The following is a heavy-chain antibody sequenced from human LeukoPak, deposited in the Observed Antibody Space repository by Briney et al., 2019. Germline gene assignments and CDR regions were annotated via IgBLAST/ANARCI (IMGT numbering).Heavy chain of an antibody. D-gene: IGHD2-2*01. CDR3: ASGVVVPAAPGEYYYYYMDV. CDR1: GGSISSXX. CDR2: IXXSGST. Sequence: PSETXXLXXXXXGGSISSXXXSWIRQXAGXGXXWXGRIXXSGSTNYNPSLKRRVTISVDTSKNQFSLKLRYVNAAEKAVYYCASGVVVPAAPGEYYYYYMDVWGKGTTVTVSS. J-gene: IGHJ6*03. V-gene: IGHV4-4*07.